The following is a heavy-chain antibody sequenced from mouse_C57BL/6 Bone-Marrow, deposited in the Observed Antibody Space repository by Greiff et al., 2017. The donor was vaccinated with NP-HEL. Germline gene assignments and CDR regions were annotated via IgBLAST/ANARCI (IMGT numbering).Heavy chain of an antibody. J-gene: IGHJ2*01. V-gene: IGHV5-12*01. CDR3: ARQMYYYGSSIDY. CDR1: GFTFSDYY. D-gene: IGHD1-1*01. Sequence: EVQLVESGGGLVQPGGSLKLSCAASGFTFSDYYMYWVRQTPEKRLEWVAYISNGGGSTYYPDTVTGRFTISRDNANNTLYLQMSRLKSEDTAMYYCARQMYYYGSSIDYWGQGTTLTVSS. CDR2: ISNGGGST.